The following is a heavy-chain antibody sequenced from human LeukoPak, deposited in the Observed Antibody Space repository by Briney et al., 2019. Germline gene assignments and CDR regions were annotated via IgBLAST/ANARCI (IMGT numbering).Heavy chain of an antibody. J-gene: IGHJ5*02. V-gene: IGHV3-20*04. CDR2: INWNGGST. D-gene: IGHD2-2*01. CDR1: GFTFDDYG. Sequence: GGSLRLSCAASGFTFDDYGMSWVRQATGKGLEWVYGINWNGGSTGYADSVKGRFTISRDNAKNSLYLQMNSLRAEDTALYYCASWGAYCSSTSCPNWFDPWGQGTLVTVSS. CDR3: ASWGAYCSSTSCPNWFDP.